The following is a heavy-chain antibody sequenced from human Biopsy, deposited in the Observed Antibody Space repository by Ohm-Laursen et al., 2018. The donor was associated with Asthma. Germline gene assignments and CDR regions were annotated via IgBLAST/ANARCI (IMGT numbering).Heavy chain of an antibody. V-gene: IGHV3-30-3*01. CDR1: GFTFRSYA. D-gene: IGHD3-3*01. Sequence: SLRLSCAASGFTFRSYAMHWVRQVPGKGLEWVAAGGSYYDGGLKYYADSVNGRFTVSRDDSKNTLYLQMNSLRPDDTAVYYCARDVMEWYLPAFDFWGQGTLVTVSS. CDR3: ARDVMEWYLPAFDF. J-gene: IGHJ4*02. CDR2: GGSYYDGGLK.